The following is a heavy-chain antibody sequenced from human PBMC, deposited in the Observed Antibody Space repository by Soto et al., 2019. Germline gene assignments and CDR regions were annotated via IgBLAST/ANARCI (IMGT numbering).Heavy chain of an antibody. D-gene: IGHD2-8*02. CDR3: AKDEYWESHFYYFMDL. Sequence: GGSLRLSCEASGFTFSSYAMHWVRQAPGKGLEWVAVISHDGNVNYYSESVKGRFTMSRDNSKDTPYLQMDSLRTEDTAVYFCAKDEYWESHFYYFMDLWGKGTPVTAP. CDR1: GFTFSSYA. CDR2: ISHDGNVN. J-gene: IGHJ6*03. V-gene: IGHV3-30*18.